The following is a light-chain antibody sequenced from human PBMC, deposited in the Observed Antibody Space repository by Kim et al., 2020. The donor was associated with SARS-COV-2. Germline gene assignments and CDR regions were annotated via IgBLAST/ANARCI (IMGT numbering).Light chain of an antibody. J-gene: IGKJ4*01. V-gene: IGKV3-20*01. CDR3: RQYNSAPPLT. CDR1: RSVANQ. Sequence: EIVLTQSPDTLSLSPGERATLSCRASRSVANQLAWYQQKPGQAPRTLIYDASNRAIGIPDKFSGSGSGTDFTLTISRLEPEDSALYYCRQYNSAPPLTFGGGTKVDIK. CDR2: DAS.